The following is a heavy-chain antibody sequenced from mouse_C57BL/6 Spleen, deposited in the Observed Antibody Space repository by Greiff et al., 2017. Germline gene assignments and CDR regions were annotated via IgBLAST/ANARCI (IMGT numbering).Heavy chain of an antibody. J-gene: IGHJ3*01. D-gene: IGHD2-1*01. CDR1: GFTFSDYG. Sequence: DVMLVESGGGLVKPGGSLKLSCAASGFTFSDYGMHWVRQAPEKGLEWVAYISSGSSTIYYADTVKGRFTISSDNAKNSLFLQMTSLRSEETAMYYCAIYGNPSWFAYWGQGTLVTVSA. V-gene: IGHV5-17*01. CDR3: AIYGNPSWFAY. CDR2: ISSGSSTI.